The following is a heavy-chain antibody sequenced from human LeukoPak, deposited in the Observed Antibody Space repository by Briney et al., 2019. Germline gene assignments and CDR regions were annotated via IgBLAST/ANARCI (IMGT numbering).Heavy chain of an antibody. V-gene: IGHV3-23*01. Sequence: GGSLRLSCAASGFTFSSYAMSWVRQAPGKGLEWVSGISGGGGGTYYADSVKGRFTISRDNSEDTLYLQMSSLRAEDTAVYYCAKDLYSGSHAECFQHWGQGTLVTVSS. CDR2: ISGGGGGT. CDR1: GFTFSSYA. D-gene: IGHD1-26*01. J-gene: IGHJ1*01. CDR3: AKDLYSGSHAECFQH.